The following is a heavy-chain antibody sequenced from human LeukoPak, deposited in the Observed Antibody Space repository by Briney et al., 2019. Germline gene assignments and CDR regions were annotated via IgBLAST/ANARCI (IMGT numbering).Heavy chain of an antibody. CDR1: GGSISSRNYY. D-gene: IGHD2-21*01. CDR3: ARVDWLANYYYYMDV. V-gene: IGHV4-39*07. CDR2: IYYSGST. J-gene: IGHJ6*03. Sequence: SETLSLTCTVSGGSISSRNYYWGWIRQPPGKGLEWIGTIYYSGSTYYNPPLESRVTISVDTSKNQFSLKLSSVTAADTAVYYCARVDWLANYYYYMDVWGKGTTVTVSS.